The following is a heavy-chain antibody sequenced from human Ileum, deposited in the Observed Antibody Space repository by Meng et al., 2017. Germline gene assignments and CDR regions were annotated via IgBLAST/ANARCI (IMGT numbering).Heavy chain of an antibody. J-gene: IGHJ5*02. CDR3: ARLLDSSDWGWFDP. CDR1: GASISSHY. D-gene: IGHD3-22*01. CDR2: IYYRGGA. V-gene: IGHV4-59*08. Sequence: QVQLQESGPGLVKPSETLALTCSVSGASISSHYWTWIRQPPGKGLEYIGYIYYRGGASYNPSLRSRVTMSVDTSKNQFSLNLSSVTAADTAVYYCARLLDSSDWGWFDPWGQRTLVTVSS.